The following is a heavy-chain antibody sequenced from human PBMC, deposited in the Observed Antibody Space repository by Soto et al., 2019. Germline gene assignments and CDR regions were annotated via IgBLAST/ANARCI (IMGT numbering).Heavy chain of an antibody. V-gene: IGHV1-69*13. CDR2: IIPIFGTA. CDR1: GGTFSSYA. J-gene: IGHJ4*02. D-gene: IGHD2-15*01. CDR3: VFVVVVAAHEVASDY. Sequence: GASVKVSCKASGGTFSSYAISWVRQAPGQGLEWMGGIIPIFGTANYAQKFQGRVTITADESTSTAYMELSSLRSEDTAVYYCVFVVVVAAHEVASDYWGQGTLVTVSS.